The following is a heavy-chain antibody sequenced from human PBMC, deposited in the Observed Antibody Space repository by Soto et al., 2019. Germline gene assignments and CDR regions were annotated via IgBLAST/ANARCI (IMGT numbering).Heavy chain of an antibody. D-gene: IGHD3-22*01. CDR1: GGTFSSYA. J-gene: IGHJ4*02. CDR2: IIPIFGTA. CDR3: ARERYYDSSGSPTADY. Sequence: ASVKVSCKASGGTFSSYAISWVRQAPGQGLEWMGGIIPIFGTANYAQKFQGGVTITADESTSTAYMELSSLRSEDTAVYYCARERYYDSSGSPTADYWGQGTLVTVSS. V-gene: IGHV1-69*13.